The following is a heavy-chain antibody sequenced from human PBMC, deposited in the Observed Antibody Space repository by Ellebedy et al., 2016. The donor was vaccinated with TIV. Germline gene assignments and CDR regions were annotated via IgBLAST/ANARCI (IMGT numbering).Heavy chain of an antibody. CDR3: ARRGSSGWYYFDY. CDR2: IYYSGST. V-gene: IGHV4-39*07. CDR1: GGSISGSSYY. Sequence: MPSETLSLTCTVSGGSISGSSYYWGWIRQPPGKGLEWIGSIYYSGSTNYNPSLKSRVTISVDTSKNQFSLKLSSVTAADTAVYYCARRGSSGWYYFDYWGQGTLVTVSS. D-gene: IGHD6-19*01. J-gene: IGHJ4*02.